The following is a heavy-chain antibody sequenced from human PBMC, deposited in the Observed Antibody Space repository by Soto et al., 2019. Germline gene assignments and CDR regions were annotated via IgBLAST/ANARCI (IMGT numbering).Heavy chain of an antibody. CDR3: ARKIRNIVATMIDGMDV. J-gene: IGHJ6*02. Sequence: GASVKVSCKASGYTFTSYYMHWVRQAPGQGLEWMGIINPSGGSTSYAQKFQGRVTMTRDTSTSTVYMELSSLRSEDTAVYYCARKIRNIVATMIDGMDVWGQGTTVTVSS. D-gene: IGHD5-12*01. V-gene: IGHV1-46*01. CDR2: INPSGGST. CDR1: GYTFTSYY.